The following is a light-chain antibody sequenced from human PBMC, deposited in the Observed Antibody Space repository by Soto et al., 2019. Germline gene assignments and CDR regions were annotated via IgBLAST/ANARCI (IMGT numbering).Light chain of an antibody. J-gene: IGKJ4*01. CDR1: QDISDN. Sequence: DIQMTQSPSSLSASVGDRVTITCQASQDISDNLNWYQQKPGQAPNLLIYDASSLETGVPSRFSGGGSGTHFTFTISSLQPEDIGTYFCQQFENLPLTFGGGTKVEI. CDR2: DAS. V-gene: IGKV1-33*01. CDR3: QQFENLPLT.